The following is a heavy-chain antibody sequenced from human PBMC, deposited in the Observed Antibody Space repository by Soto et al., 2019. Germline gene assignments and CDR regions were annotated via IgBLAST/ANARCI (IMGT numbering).Heavy chain of an antibody. CDR3: ASLNKYAWHGDAFDI. Sequence: AASVKVSCKASAYTFTSYYMHWVRQAPGQGLEWMGIINPSGGTTSYAQKFQGRFTISRDNAKNSLYLQMNSLRVEDTAVYYCASLNKYAWHGDAFDIWGQGTMVTVSS. J-gene: IGHJ3*02. D-gene: IGHD2-8*01. CDR2: INPSGGTT. V-gene: IGHV1-46*01. CDR1: AYTFTSYY.